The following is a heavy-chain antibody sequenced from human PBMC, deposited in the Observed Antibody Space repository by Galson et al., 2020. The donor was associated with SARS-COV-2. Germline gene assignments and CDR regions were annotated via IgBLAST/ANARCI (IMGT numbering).Heavy chain of an antibody. J-gene: IGHJ6*02. CDR2: IRSKANSYAT. CDR3: TRSSRSDTAMVISYYYYGMDV. Sequence: GGSLRLSCAASGFTFSSYGMHWVRQASGKGLEWVGRIRSKANSYATAYAASVKGRFTISRDDSKNTAYLQMNSLKTEDTAVYYCTRSSRSDTAMVISYYYYGMDVWGQGTTVTVSS. D-gene: IGHD5-18*01. V-gene: IGHV3-73*01. CDR1: GFTFSSYG.